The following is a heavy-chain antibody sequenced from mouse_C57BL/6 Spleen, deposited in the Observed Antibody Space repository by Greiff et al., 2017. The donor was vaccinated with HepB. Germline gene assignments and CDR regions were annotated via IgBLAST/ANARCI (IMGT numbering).Heavy chain of an antibody. Sequence: EVKLMESGAELVKPGASVKLSCTASGFNIKDYYMHWVKQRTEQGLEWIGRIDPEDGETKYAPKFQGKATITADTSSNTAYLQLSSLTSEDTAVYYCARREYYGSSAYYFDYWGQGTTLTVSS. CDR1: GFNIKDYY. CDR2: IDPEDGET. CDR3: ARREYYGSSAYYFDY. V-gene: IGHV14-2*01. D-gene: IGHD1-1*01. J-gene: IGHJ2*01.